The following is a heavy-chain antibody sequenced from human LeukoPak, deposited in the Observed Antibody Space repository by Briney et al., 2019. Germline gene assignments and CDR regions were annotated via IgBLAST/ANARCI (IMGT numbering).Heavy chain of an antibody. J-gene: IGHJ4*02. CDR3: ARDWNGYNWD. V-gene: IGHV3-21*01. Sequence: PGGSLRLSCAASGFTFRTYGMHWVRQAPGKGLEWVSSISSSSSYIYYADSVKGRFTISRDNAKNSLYLQMNSLRAEDTAVYYCARDWNGYNWDWGQGTLVTVSS. D-gene: IGHD5-24*01. CDR1: GFTFRTYG. CDR2: ISSSSSYI.